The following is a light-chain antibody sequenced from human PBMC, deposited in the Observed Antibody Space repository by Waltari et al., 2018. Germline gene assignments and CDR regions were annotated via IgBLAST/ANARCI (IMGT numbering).Light chain of an antibody. CDR1: SSNIGHNV. V-gene: IGLV1-36*01. Sequence: QSVVTQTPSVSEAPGQRVTISCSGGSSNIGHNVVNWYQQFPGKAPKLLIYYDTLLSSGVSDRFSGSRSGTSASLAISGLQSEDEAHYYCAVWDDSLNAQLFGGGTKVTVL. J-gene: IGLJ3*02. CDR2: YDT. CDR3: AVWDDSLNAQL.